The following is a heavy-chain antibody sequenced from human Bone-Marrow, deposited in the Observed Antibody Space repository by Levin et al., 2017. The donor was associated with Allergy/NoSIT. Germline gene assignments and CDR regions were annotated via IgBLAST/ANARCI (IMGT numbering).Heavy chain of an antibody. Sequence: PGGSLRLSCAASGFTFSTYAMHWVRQAPGKGLEWVAVIWDDGSNQYYADSVKGRFTLSRDNSKNTLYLQMNSLRAEDTSVYYCVRLRRGTGWYLGSFDIWGQGTVVTVSS. CDR2: IWDDGSNQ. CDR3: VRLRRGTGWYLGSFDI. V-gene: IGHV3-33*01. CDR1: GFTFSTYA. D-gene: IGHD6-19*01. J-gene: IGHJ3*02.